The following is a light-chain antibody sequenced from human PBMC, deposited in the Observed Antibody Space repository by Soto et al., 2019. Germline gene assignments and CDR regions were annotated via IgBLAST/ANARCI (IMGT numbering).Light chain of an antibody. J-gene: IGKJ1*01. CDR2: GAS. CDR3: QQYGSSPKT. V-gene: IGKV3-20*01. Sequence: ETVMTQSPATLSVSPGETATLSCRTSQGLNRNLAWYQQKLGQAPRLLISGASSRATGIPDRFSGSGSGTDFTLTVSRLEPEDFALYYCQQYGSSPKTFGQGTKVDI. CDR1: QGLNRN.